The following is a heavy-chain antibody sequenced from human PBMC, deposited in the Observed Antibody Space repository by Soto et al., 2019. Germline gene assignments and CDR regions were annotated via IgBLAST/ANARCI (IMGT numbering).Heavy chain of an antibody. V-gene: IGHV4-39*01. J-gene: IGHJ4*02. CDR1: GGSISSSSYY. Sequence: SETLSLTCTVSGGSISSSSYYWGWIRQPPGKGLEWIGSIYYSGSTYYNPSLKSRVTISVDTSKNQFSLKLSSVTAADTAVYYCARLSWVGRTVGYWGQGTLVTVSS. CDR3: ARLSWVGRTVGY. D-gene: IGHD1-1*01. CDR2: IYYSGST.